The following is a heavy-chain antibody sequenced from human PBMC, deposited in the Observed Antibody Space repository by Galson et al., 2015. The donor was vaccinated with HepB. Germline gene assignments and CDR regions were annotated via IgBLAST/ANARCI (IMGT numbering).Heavy chain of an antibody. CDR2: ISYDGSNK. CDR3: AKVGYSGSWWGTYYFDY. CDR1: GFTFSSYG. J-gene: IGHJ4*02. V-gene: IGHV3-30*18. D-gene: IGHD6-13*01. Sequence: SLRLSCAASGFTFSSYGMHWVRQAPGKGLEWVAIISYDGSNKYYADSVKGRFPVSRDNSKNTLYLKMNSLRAEDTAVYYCAKVGYSGSWWGTYYFDYWGQGTLVTVSS.